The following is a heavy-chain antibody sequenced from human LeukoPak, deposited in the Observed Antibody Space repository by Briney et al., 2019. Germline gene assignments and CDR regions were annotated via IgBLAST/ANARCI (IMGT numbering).Heavy chain of an antibody. D-gene: IGHD1-14*01. CDR2: INLNSGGT. CDR1: GYTFTGYY. J-gene: IGHJ3*02. CDR3: ATSHLTGDAFDI. Sequence: ASVKVSCKASGYTFTGYYLNWVRQAPGQGLEWMGRINLNSGGTNYAQNFQGRVTMTRDTSISTAYMELNRLRSEDTAVYYCATSHLTGDAFDIWGQGTMVTASS. V-gene: IGHV1-2*06.